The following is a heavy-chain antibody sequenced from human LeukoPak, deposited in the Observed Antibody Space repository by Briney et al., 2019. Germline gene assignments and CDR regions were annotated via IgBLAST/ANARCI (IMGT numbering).Heavy chain of an antibody. CDR3: ASQSEVTGNY. CDR2: MYYTGSS. J-gene: IGHJ4*02. V-gene: IGHV4-39*01. D-gene: IGHD2-21*02. Sequence: SETLSLTCSVSGGSISSTRYYWGWIRQPPGKGLDWIGSMYYTGSSYYNPSLKSRVTISADTSKNQFSLKMSSVTAADTAVYYCASQSEVTGNYWGQETLVTVSS. CDR1: GGSISSTRYY.